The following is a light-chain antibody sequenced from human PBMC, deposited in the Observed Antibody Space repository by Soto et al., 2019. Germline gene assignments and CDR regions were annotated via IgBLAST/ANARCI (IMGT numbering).Light chain of an antibody. CDR3: QQYDAVVT. CDR1: QSLTNNY. CDR2: GAS. Sequence: ESVFAQAPGTPSLSPGERATASFRASQSLTNNYFAWYQQKPGRALRLLIDGASTRATGIPDRFSGSGSGTDFTLTISRLEPEDVAVYYCQQYDAVVTFGQGTKVDIK. V-gene: IGKV3-20*01. J-gene: IGKJ1*01.